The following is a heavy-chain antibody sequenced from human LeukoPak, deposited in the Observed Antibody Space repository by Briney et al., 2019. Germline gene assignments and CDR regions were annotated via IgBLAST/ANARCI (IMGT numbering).Heavy chain of an antibody. V-gene: IGHV4-34*01. J-gene: IGHJ4*02. CDR3: ARDGRFPPEVLPRYFDY. CDR2: INHSGNT. Sequence: SETLSLTCAVYGGSFSGYYWSWIRQPPGKGLEWIGEINHSGNTNYNPSLKSRVTISVEASKNQFSLKLSSVTAADTAVYYCARDGRFPPEVLPRYFDYWGQGTLVTVSS. D-gene: IGHD1-26*01. CDR1: GGSFSGYY.